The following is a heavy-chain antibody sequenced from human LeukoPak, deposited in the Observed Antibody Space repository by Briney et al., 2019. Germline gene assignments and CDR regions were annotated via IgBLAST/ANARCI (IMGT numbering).Heavy chain of an antibody. CDR3: ARYEVLGMTTIGDYYYMDV. CDR2: ISGYNGNT. Sequence: ASVKVYCKASGYTFTRYGISWVRQAPGQGLEWMGWISGYNGNTKYAQKLQGRVTMTTETSTSTAYVELRSLRSDDTAVYYCARYEVLGMTTIGDYYYMDVWGKGTTVTVSS. V-gene: IGHV1-18*01. J-gene: IGHJ6*03. CDR1: GYTFTRYG. D-gene: IGHD3-22*01.